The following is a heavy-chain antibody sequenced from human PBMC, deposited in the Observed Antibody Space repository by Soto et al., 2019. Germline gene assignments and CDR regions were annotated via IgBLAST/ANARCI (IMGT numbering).Heavy chain of an antibody. CDR1: GFSLSTRGVG. J-gene: IGHJ4*02. V-gene: IGHV2-5*01. CDR2: IFWHDDK. D-gene: IGHD5-12*01. CDR3: AHRSRGYAYYFDQ. Sequence: QITLKESGPTLVKPTQTLTLTCSFSGFSLSTRGVGVGWIRQPPGKALEWLALIFWHDDKWYSPSLRSRLTNTXDXSKNPVVLTISNMDPVDTATYYCAHRSRGYAYYFDQCGQGTLVTVSS.